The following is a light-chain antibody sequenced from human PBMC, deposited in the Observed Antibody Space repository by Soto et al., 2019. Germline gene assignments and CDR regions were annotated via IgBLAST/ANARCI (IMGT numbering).Light chain of an antibody. CDR1: QNISNY. V-gene: IGKV3-11*01. CDR2: DVS. J-gene: IGKJ5*01. CDR3: QQRQYWPPIT. Sequence: IVLIQSPATLSVSPGERATLSCRPSQNISNYLIWYQQKPGQAPRLLIYDVSNRATDIPARFSGSGSGTDFTLTISSLEPEDFAVYYCQQRQYWPPITFGQGTRLEI.